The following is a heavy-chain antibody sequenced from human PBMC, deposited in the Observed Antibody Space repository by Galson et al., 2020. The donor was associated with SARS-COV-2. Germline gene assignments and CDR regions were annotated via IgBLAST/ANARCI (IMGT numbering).Heavy chain of an antibody. CDR2: ISGSGGRT. V-gene: IGHV3-23*01. CDR3: AKDAIPYDILTGYDY. J-gene: IGHJ4*02. CDR1: GFTFSSYA. Sequence: GGSLRLSCAASGFTFSSYAMSWVRQAPGKGLEWVSAISGSGGRTYYADSVKGRFTISRDNSKNTLYLQMNSLRAEDTAVYYCAKDAIPYDILTGYDYWGQGTLVTVSS. D-gene: IGHD3-9*01.